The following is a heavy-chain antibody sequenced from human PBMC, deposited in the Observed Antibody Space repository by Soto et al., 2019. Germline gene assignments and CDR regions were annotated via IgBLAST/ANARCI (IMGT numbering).Heavy chain of an antibody. CDR3: AKDTIAVAPTFDY. Sequence: QVQLVESGGGVVQPGRSLRLSCAASGFTFSSYGMHWVRQAPGKGLEWVAVISYDGSNKYYAASVKGRFTISRDNSKNTLYLQMNSLRAEDTAVYYCAKDTIAVAPTFDYWGQGTLVTVSS. CDR1: GFTFSSYG. V-gene: IGHV3-30*18. CDR2: ISYDGSNK. J-gene: IGHJ4*02. D-gene: IGHD6-19*01.